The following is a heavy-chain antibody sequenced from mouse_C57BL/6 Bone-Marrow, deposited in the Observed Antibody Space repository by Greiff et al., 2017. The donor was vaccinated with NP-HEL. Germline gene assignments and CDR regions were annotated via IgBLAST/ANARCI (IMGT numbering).Heavy chain of an antibody. J-gene: IGHJ1*03. V-gene: IGHV2-2*01. CDR2: IWSGGST. D-gene: IGHD1-1*01. Sequence: VHLVESGPGLVQPSQSLSITCTVSGFSLTSYGVHWVRQSPGKGLEWLGVIWSGGSTDYNAAFISRLSISKDNSKSQVFFKMNSLQADDTAIYYCARNSLDYYGSSYWYFDVWGTGTTVTVSS. CDR1: GFSLTSYG. CDR3: ARNSLDYYGSSYWYFDV.